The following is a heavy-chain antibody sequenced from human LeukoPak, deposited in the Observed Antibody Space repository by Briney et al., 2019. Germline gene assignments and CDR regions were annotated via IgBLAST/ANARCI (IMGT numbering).Heavy chain of an antibody. J-gene: IGHJ4*02. D-gene: IGHD3-9*01. Sequence: GGSLRLSCAASGFIFSLYWMNWVRRAPGKGLEWVANIKQDGSEKNYVDSVKGRFTISRDNAKNSLYLQMNNLRVEDTAMYYCAGGTGFIIKDWGQGTLVTVSS. CDR2: IKQDGSEK. CDR3: AGGTGFIIKD. CDR1: GFIFSLYW. V-gene: IGHV3-7*03.